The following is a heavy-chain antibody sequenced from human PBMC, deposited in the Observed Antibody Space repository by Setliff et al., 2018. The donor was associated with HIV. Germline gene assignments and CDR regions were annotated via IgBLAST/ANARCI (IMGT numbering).Heavy chain of an antibody. J-gene: IGHJ4*02. Sequence: PGGSLRLSCAASGFTVSSNYMSWVRQAPGKGLEWVSVIYSGGSTYYADSVKGRFTTSRDNSKNTLYLQMNSLRAEDTAVYYCARSGYDYAYYFDYWGQGTLVTVSS. CDR1: GFTVSSNY. V-gene: IGHV3-66*02. D-gene: IGHD5-12*01. CDR2: IYSGGST. CDR3: ARSGYDYAYYFDY.